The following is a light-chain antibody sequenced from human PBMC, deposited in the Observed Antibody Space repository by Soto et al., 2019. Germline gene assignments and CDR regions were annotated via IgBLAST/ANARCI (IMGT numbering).Light chain of an antibody. J-gene: IGKJ4*01. V-gene: IGKV3-15*01. Sequence: EIVLTQSPAILSASPGERATLSCRASQTVSDNLAWYQQKPGQSPRLLIYGASTRATDIPVRFSGSGSGTEFTLTISSLQSEDFAVYYCQHRGNWPVFGGGTKVEIK. CDR1: QTVSDN. CDR3: QHRGNWPV. CDR2: GAS.